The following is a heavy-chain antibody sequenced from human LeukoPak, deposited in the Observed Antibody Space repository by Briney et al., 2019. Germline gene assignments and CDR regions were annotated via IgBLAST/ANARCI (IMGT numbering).Heavy chain of an antibody. Sequence: GGSLRLSCAASGFTVSGNYMSWVRQAPGKGLEWVSVIYSGGSTYYADSVKGRFTISRDNSKNTVFLQMNGLRGDDTAVYYCAKASELGDYPNYYYYGMDVWGQGTTVTVSS. V-gene: IGHV3-66*01. CDR3: AKASELGDYPNYYYYGMDV. J-gene: IGHJ6*02. CDR1: GFTVSGNY. CDR2: IYSGGST. D-gene: IGHD1-14*01.